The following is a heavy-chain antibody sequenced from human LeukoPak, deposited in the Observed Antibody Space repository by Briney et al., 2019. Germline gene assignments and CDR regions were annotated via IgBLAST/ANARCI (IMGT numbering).Heavy chain of an antibody. J-gene: IGHJ3*02. Sequence: GGSLRLSCAASGFTFSSYAMHWVRQAPGKGLEWVAVISYDGSNKYCADSVKGRFTISRDNSKNTLYLQMNSLRAEDTAVYYCARDIESYRGSDAFDIWGQGTMVTVSS. CDR1: GFTFSSYA. V-gene: IGHV3-30*04. CDR3: ARDIESYRGSDAFDI. CDR2: ISYDGSNK. D-gene: IGHD1-26*01.